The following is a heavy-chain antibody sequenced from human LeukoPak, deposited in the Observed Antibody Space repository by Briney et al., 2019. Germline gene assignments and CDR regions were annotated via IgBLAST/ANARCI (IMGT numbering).Heavy chain of an antibody. CDR1: GDTFIPYT. D-gene: IGHD6-13*01. Sequence: ASVKVSCKASGDTFIPYTFSWVRQAPGQGLEWIGRIIPSLDVANYAQKFQGRVTITADKSTSTAYMELSSLRSEDTAVYYCARRANIAAAGRGIWFDPWGQGTLVTVSS. V-gene: IGHV1-69*02. CDR2: IIPSLDVA. CDR3: ARRANIAAAGRGIWFDP. J-gene: IGHJ5*02.